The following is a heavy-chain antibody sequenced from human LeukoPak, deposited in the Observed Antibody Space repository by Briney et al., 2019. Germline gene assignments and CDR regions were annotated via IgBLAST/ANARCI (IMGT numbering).Heavy chain of an antibody. CDR3: AKVMTRTMVRGVPPSDY. D-gene: IGHD3-10*01. CDR1: GFTFSSYA. V-gene: IGHV3-23*01. Sequence: GGSLRLSCAASGFTFSSYAMTWVRQAPGKGLEWVLTISGSGGSTYYADSVKGRFTISRDNSKNTLYLQMSSLRAEDTAVYYCAKVMTRTMVRGVPPSDYWGQGALVTVSS. J-gene: IGHJ4*02. CDR2: ISGSGGST.